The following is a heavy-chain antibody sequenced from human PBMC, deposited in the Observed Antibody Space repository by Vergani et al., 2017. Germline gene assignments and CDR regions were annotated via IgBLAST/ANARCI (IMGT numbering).Heavy chain of an antibody. CDR3: ARPNSLYMDV. V-gene: IGHV3-48*01. D-gene: IGHD4-23*01. J-gene: IGHJ6*03. CDR2: ISGSSSTI. CDR1: GFSFSTYS. Sequence: EVQLVESGGALVQRGGSLRLSCAASGFSFSTYSMNWVRQAPGKGLEWVSSISGSSSTIYYADSVKGRFTISRDNDQNSLYLQMNRLRAEDTAVYYCARPNSLYMDVWGKGTPVTVSS.